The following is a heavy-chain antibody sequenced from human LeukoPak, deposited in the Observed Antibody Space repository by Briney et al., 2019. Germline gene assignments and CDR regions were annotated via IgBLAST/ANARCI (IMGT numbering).Heavy chain of an antibody. CDR1: GFTFSSYA. D-gene: IGHD3-22*01. CDR2: ISGSGGST. Sequence: PGGSLRLSCAASGFTFSSYAMSWVRQAPGKGLEWVSAISGSGGSTYYADSVKGRFTISRDNSKNTLYLQMNSLRAEDTAVYYCAKNYYGSSGYYSEEYYFDYWGQGTLVTVSS. V-gene: IGHV3-23*01. J-gene: IGHJ4*02. CDR3: AKNYYGSSGYYSEEYYFDY.